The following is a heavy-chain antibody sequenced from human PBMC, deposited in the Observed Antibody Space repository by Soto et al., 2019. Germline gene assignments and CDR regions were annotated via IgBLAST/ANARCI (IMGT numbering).Heavy chain of an antibody. Sequence: TSETLSLTCTVSGGSISSYYWSWIRQPPGKGLEWIGYIYYSGSTNYNPSLKSRVTISVDTSKNQFSLKLSSVTAADTAVYYCARARALTYYYDSSGYYYVPKSNNWFDPWGQGTLVTVSS. CDR1: GGSISSYY. J-gene: IGHJ5*02. V-gene: IGHV4-59*01. CDR3: ARARALTYYYDSSGYYYVPKSNNWFDP. CDR2: IYYSGST. D-gene: IGHD3-22*01.